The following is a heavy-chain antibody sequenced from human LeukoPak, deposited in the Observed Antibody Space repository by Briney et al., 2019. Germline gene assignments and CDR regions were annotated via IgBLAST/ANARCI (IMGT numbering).Heavy chain of an antibody. CDR2: IYYSGST. V-gene: IGHV4-31*03. Sequence: SETLFLTCTVSGGSISSGGYYWSWIRQHPGKGLEWIGYIYYSGSTYYNPSLKSRVTISVDTSKNQFSLKLSSVTAADTAVYYCARRVNWNFIDYWGQGTLVTVSS. CDR3: ARRVNWNFIDY. CDR1: GGSISSGGYY. D-gene: IGHD1-7*01. J-gene: IGHJ4*02.